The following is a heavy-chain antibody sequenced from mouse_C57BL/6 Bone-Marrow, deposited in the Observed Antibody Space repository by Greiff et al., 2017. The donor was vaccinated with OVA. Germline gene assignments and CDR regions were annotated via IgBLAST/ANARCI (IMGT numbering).Heavy chain of an antibody. V-gene: IGHV1-7*01. CDR2: INPSSGYT. Sequence: LQESGAELAKPGASVKLSCKASGYTFTSYWMHWVKQRPGQGLEWIGYINPSSGYTKYNQKFKDKATLTADTSSSTTYMQLSSLTYEDSAVYDCAGLQAGAMDYWGQGIAVTVYS. CDR3: AGLQAGAMDY. CDR1: GYTFTSYW. J-gene: IGHJ4*01. D-gene: IGHD6-1*01.